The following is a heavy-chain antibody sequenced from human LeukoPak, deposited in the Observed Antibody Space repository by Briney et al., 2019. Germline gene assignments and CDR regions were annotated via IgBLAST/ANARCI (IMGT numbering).Heavy chain of an antibody. Sequence: PGGSLRLSCVVSGFIISSYSMNWVRQAPGKGLEWVSYISSSSSTIYYADSVKGRFTISRDNAKNSLYLQMNSLRAEDTAVYYCATYYYDSSGYKLLDYWGQGTLVTVSS. CDR1: GFIISSYS. CDR2: ISSSSSTI. D-gene: IGHD3-22*01. CDR3: ATYYYDSSGYKLLDY. V-gene: IGHV3-48*04. J-gene: IGHJ4*02.